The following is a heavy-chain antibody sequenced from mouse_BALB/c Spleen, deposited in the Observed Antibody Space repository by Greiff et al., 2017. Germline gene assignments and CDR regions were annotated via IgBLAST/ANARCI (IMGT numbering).Heavy chain of an antibody. D-gene: IGHD3-3*01. CDR3: ARGRFDVEGQVGGSMDY. J-gene: IGHJ4*01. CDR2: ISTYNGNT. CDR1: GYTFTDYA. Sequence: QVHVKQSGPEVVRPGVSVKISCKGSGYTFTDYAMHWVKQSHAKSLEWIGVISTYNGNTNYNQKFKGKATMTVDKSSSTAYMELARLTSEDSAIYYCARGRFDVEGQVGGSMDYWGQGTSVTVSS. V-gene: IGHV1-67*01.